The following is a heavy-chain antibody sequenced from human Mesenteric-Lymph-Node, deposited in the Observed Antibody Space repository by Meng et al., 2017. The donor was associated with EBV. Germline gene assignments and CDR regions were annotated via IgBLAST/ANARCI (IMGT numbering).Heavy chain of an antibody. CDR3: AMGDTSPTGTLDP. J-gene: IGHJ5*02. CDR1: GFTFRNYY. Sequence: HVQLGGSGGGLGKPGGSLGLSFAASGFTFRNYYMSWFRQAPGKGLEWISYMSSSGVTTHYADSVKGRFTVSRDNAKSSLYLQMNGLRVDDTAVYYCAMGDTSPTGTLDPWGQGTLVPSPQ. D-gene: IGHD3-16*01. CDR2: MSSSGVTT. V-gene: IGHV3-11*01.